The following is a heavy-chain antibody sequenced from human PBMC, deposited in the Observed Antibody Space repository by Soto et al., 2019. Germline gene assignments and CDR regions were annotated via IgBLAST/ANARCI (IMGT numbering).Heavy chain of an antibody. Sequence: GGSLRLSCAASGFTFSSYAMSWVRQAPGKGLEWVSAISGSGGSTYYADSVKGRFNITRDNSKNTLYMQMNSLRAEDTAVYYCAKDTSWYYGSGSSPDDYWGQGTLVTVSS. CDR3: AKDTSWYYGSGSSPDDY. CDR2: ISGSGGST. D-gene: IGHD3-10*01. CDR1: GFTFSSYA. V-gene: IGHV3-23*01. J-gene: IGHJ4*02.